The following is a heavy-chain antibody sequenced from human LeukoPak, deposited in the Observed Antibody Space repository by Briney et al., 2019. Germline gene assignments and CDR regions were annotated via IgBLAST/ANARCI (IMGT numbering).Heavy chain of an antibody. CDR3: ARDQRYSYATDY. CDR1: GGSISSGSYY. D-gene: IGHD5-18*01. CDR2: IYTSGST. J-gene: IGHJ4*02. Sequence: SQTLSLTRTVSGGSISSGSYYWSWIRQPAGKGLEWIGRIYTSGSTNYNPSLKSRVTISVDTSKNQFSLKLSSVTAADTAVYYCARDQRYSYATDYWGQGTLVTVSS. V-gene: IGHV4-61*02.